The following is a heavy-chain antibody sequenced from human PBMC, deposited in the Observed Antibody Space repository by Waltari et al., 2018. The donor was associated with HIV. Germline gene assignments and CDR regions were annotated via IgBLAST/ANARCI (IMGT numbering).Heavy chain of an antibody. Sequence: EVQLVETGGGLIQPGGSLRLSCAASGFTVSSNYMSWVRQAPGKVLEWVSVIYSGGSTYDADSVKGRFTISRDNSKNTLYLQMNSLRAEDTAVYYCASPSGSYYAMGAFDIWGQGTMVTVSS. V-gene: IGHV3-53*02. CDR3: ASPSGSYYAMGAFDI. J-gene: IGHJ3*02. CDR1: GFTVSSNY. CDR2: IYSGGST. D-gene: IGHD1-26*01.